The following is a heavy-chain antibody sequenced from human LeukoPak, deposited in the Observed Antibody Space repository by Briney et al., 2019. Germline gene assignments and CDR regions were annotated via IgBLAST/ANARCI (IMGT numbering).Heavy chain of an antibody. V-gene: IGHV4-59*08. CDR2: IYYTGST. J-gene: IGHJ3*02. Sequence: KPSETLSLTCIVSGGSISSYYWSWIRQPPGKGLEWIGYIYYTGSTNYNPSLKSRVTISVDTSKSQLSLKLRSVTAADTAVYYCARQDSGTYLNPLDIWGQGTVVTVSS. CDR1: GGSISSYY. CDR3: ARQDSGTYLNPLDI. D-gene: IGHD1-26*01.